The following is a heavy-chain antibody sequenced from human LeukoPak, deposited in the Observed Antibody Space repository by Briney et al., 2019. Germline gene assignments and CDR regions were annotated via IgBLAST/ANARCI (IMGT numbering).Heavy chain of an antibody. CDR2: ISYDGSNK. D-gene: IGHD1-26*01. J-gene: IGHJ4*02. CDR3: ARDKVVGATNFDY. Sequence: GGSLRLSCAASGFTFSSYGMHWVRQAPGKGLEWVAVISYDGSNKYYADSVKGRFTISRDNSKNTLYLQMNSLRAEDTAVYYCARDKVVGATNFDYWGQGTLVTVSS. CDR1: GFTFSSYG. V-gene: IGHV3-30*03.